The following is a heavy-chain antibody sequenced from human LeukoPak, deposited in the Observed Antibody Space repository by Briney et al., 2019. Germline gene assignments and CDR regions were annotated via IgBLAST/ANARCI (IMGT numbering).Heavy chain of an antibody. CDR3: ARQSGWFDS. D-gene: IGHD3-3*01. V-gene: IGHV6-1*01. Sequence: PSQTLSLTCAISGDSVSRSGVAWHWIRQSPSRGLEWLGRTQYRSKWYNDYAVSVRSRMTINTDTSKNHFSLQLTSVTPEGTAVYYCARQSGWFDSWGQGTLLTVSS. CDR1: GDSVSRSGVA. J-gene: IGHJ5*01. CDR2: TQYRSKWYN.